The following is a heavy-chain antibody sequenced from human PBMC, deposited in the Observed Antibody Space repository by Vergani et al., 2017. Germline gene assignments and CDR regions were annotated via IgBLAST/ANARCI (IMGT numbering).Heavy chain of an antibody. V-gene: IGHV3-7*03. Sequence: VQLVESGGGLVKPGGSLRLSCAASGFTFSDYYMSWIRQAPGKGLEWVANIKQDGSEKYYVDSVKGRFTISRDNAKNSLYLQMNSLRAEDTAVYYCARTLRDYYYGMDVWGQGTTVTVSS. CDR2: IKQDGSEK. J-gene: IGHJ6*02. CDR3: ARTLRDYYYGMDV. CDR1: GFTFSDYY.